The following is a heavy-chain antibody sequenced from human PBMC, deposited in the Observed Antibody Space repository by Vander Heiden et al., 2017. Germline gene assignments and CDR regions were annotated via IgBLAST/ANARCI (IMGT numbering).Heavy chain of an antibody. CDR2: ISGGAGST. CDR1: GSTFSSHA. CDR3: VKDQGLDYFDY. V-gene: IGHV3-23*01. Sequence: EVQLLESGGGLEQPGGSLRLSCAASGSTFSSHAMSWVRQAPGKGLEWVSAISGGAGSTYYADSVKGRFTISRDNSKNTIYLQMNSLRGEDTAVYYCVKDQGLDYFDYWGQGTLVTVSS. J-gene: IGHJ4*02.